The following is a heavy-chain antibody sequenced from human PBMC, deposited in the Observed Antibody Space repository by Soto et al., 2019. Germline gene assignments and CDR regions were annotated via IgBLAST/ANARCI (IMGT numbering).Heavy chain of an antibody. Sequence: ASVKVSCKASGATFTGYYMHWVRQAPGHGLEWMGWINPNSGGTNYAQKFQGRVTMTRDTSISKAYKDLSRLRSGDKAVYYCARWAIILMLYAIGYGMDVCGQGTTITVSS. CDR2: INPNSGGT. CDR1: GATFTGYY. D-gene: IGHD2-8*01. V-gene: IGHV1-2*02. J-gene: IGHJ6*02. CDR3: ARWAIILMLYAIGYGMDV.